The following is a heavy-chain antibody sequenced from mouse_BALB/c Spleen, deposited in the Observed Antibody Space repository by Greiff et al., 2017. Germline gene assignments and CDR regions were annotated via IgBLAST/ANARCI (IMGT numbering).Heavy chain of an antibody. D-gene: IGHD2-4*01. CDR3: ARGDYEYDDGGFGYYAMDY. J-gene: IGHJ4*01. Sequence: EVKLVESGGGLVKPGGSLKLSCAASGFTFSDYYMYWVRQTPEKRLEWVATISDGGSYTYYPDSMKGRFTISRDNAKNNLYLQMSSLKSEDTAMYYCARGDYEYDDGGFGYYAMDYWGQGTSVTVSA. V-gene: IGHV5-4*02. CDR2: ISDGGSYT. CDR1: GFTFSDYY.